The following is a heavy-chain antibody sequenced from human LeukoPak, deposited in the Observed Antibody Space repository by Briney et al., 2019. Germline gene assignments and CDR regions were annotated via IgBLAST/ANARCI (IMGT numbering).Heavy chain of an antibody. Sequence: GASVKVSCKASGYTFTGYYMHWVRQAPGQGLEWMGWINPNSGGTNYAQKFQGRVTMTRDTSISTAYMELSRLRSDDTAVYYCARGGRDSSDYWGFPGADYYYFDYWGQGTLVTVSS. V-gene: IGHV1-2*02. CDR2: INPNSGGT. J-gene: IGHJ4*02. D-gene: IGHD3-22*01. CDR1: GYTFTGYY. CDR3: ARGGRDSSDYWGFPGADYYYFDY.